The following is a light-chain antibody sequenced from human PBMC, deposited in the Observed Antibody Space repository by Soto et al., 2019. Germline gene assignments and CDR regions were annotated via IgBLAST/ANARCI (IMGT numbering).Light chain of an antibody. CDR1: SGSVSTSYY. J-gene: IGLJ3*02. CDR3: VLYMGSGISV. V-gene: IGLV8-61*01. CDR2: STK. Sequence: QIVVTQEPSFSVSPGGTVTLTCGLSSGSVSTSYYPGWYQQTPGQAPRTLIYSTKTRSSGVPDRFSGSILGNKAALTITGAQADDESDYYCVLYMGSGISVFGGGTKVTVL.